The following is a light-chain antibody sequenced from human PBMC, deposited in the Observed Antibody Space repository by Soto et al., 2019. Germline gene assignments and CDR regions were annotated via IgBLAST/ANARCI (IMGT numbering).Light chain of an antibody. V-gene: IGKV3-11*01. CDR2: DAS. Sequence: EIVLTQSPATLSLSPGERATLSCRASQSVSSNLAWYQQKPGQAPRLLIYDASNRATGIPARFSGSGSGTDFTLTISSLEPEDSAVYYCQQRSYWLYTFGQGTKLEIK. CDR1: QSVSSN. CDR3: QQRSYWLYT. J-gene: IGKJ2*01.